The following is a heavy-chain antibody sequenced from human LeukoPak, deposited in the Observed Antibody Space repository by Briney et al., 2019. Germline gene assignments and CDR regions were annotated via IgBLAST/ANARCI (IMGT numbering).Heavy chain of an antibody. V-gene: IGHV5-51*01. CDR3: ARLDDSSGYEFDY. D-gene: IGHD3-22*01. CDR1: GYSFTSYW. J-gene: IGHJ4*02. CDR2: IYPGDSDT. Sequence: GESLQISCKGSGYSFTSYWIGWVRRMPGKGLQWMGIIYPGDSDTRYSPSFQGQVTISADKSISTAYLQWSSMKASDTAMYYCARLDDSSGYEFDYWGQGTLVTVSS.